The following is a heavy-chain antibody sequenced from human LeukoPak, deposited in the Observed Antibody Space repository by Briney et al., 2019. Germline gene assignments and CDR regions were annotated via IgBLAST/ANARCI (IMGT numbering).Heavy chain of an antibody. D-gene: IGHD2-2*01. CDR1: GFTFSDYY. CDR3: AKFGFCSSTSCPAPY. CDR2: ISSSGSTI. V-gene: IGHV3-11*01. Sequence: GGSLRLSCAASGFTFSDYYMSWIRQAPGKGLEWVSYISSSGSTIYYADSVKGRFTISRDNSENTLYLQMNSLRAEDTAVYYCAKFGFCSSTSCPAPYWGQGTLVTVSS. J-gene: IGHJ4*02.